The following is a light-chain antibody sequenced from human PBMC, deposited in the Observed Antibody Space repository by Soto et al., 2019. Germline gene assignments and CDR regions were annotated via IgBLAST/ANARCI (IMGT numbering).Light chain of an antibody. Sequence: IVLTQSPGTLSSSPGERATLSCRASQSVSTSNLAWYQQRPGQAPRLLIYGASRRATGIPDRFSGSGSGTDFTLTISRLEPEDLAVYYCQQYGGSPRTFGQGTKVEVK. CDR3: QQYGGSPRT. CDR2: GAS. CDR1: QSVSTSN. V-gene: IGKV3-20*01. J-gene: IGKJ1*01.